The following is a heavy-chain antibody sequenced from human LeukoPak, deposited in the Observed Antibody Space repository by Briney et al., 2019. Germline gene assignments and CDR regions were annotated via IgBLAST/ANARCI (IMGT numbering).Heavy chain of an antibody. J-gene: IGHJ3*02. Sequence: GGSLRLSCAASGFTFSSYAMNWVRQAPGKGLEWVSSISLTSNDIYYAASVRGRFIISRDNAKNLLSLQMNSLRAEDTALYYCARGDTSLQRDDALDIWGQGTMVSVSS. CDR1: GFTFSSYA. CDR2: ISLTSNDI. V-gene: IGHV3-21*01. CDR3: ARGDTSLQRDDALDI. D-gene: IGHD2/OR15-2a*01.